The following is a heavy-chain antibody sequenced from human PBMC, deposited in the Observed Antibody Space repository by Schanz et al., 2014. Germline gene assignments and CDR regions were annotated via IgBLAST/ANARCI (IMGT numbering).Heavy chain of an antibody. V-gene: IGHV3-23*01. Sequence: EVQLLESGGTLVRPGGSLRLSCAASGFTFSTYAMAWVRQAPGKGLEWVSSINTGGDSTYYADSVKGRFTISRDNSRDTVYLHINILRADDTAMYDCARWFLMRGLILDSWGQGTLVTVSS. CDR3: ARWFLMRGLILDS. CDR2: INTGGDST. CDR1: GFTFSTYA. D-gene: IGHD3-10*01. J-gene: IGHJ4*02.